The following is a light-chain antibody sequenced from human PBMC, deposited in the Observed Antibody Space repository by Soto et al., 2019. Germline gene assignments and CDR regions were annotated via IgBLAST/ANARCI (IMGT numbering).Light chain of an antibody. CDR3: QQYGSSGT. Sequence: DIQMTQSPSTLSASVGDRVTIICRASQSICNWLAWYQQKPGKAPKLLIYDASSLESGVPSRFSGSESGTDFTLTISRLEPEDFAVYYCQQYGSSGTFGQGTKVDIK. V-gene: IGKV1-5*02. CDR2: DAS. CDR1: QSICNW. J-gene: IGKJ1*01.